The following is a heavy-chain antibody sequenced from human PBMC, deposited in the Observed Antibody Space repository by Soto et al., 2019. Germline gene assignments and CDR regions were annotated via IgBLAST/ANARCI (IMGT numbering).Heavy chain of an antibody. V-gene: IGHV3-49*04. CDR3: RGYYYYGMDF. CDR2: VRGKAYGGTA. CDR1: GFTFSDYA. J-gene: IGHJ6*02. Sequence: GGSLRLSCTGSGFTFSDYAMNWVRQAPGKGLEWVGFVRGKAYGGTAEYAACVKGRFSISRDDSKSIAYLQMNRLKTEETAVYYCRGYYYYGMDFWGQGTTVAVSS.